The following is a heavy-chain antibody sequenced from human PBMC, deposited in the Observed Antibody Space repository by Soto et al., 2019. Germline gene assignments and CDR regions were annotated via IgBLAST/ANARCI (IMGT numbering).Heavy chain of an antibody. CDR1: GFSLNTYGVG. CDR2: IYWDDDK. J-gene: IGHJ4*02. D-gene: IGHD3-16*01. CDR3: ARALGSWGAYYFDY. Sequence: SGPTLVNPTQTLTLTCTFSGFSLNTYGVGVGWIRQPPGKALEWLALIYWDDDKRYSPSLKSRLTITKDASKNQVVLTMTNMDPVDTVTYYCARALGSWGAYYFDYWGQGTLVTVSS. V-gene: IGHV2-5*02.